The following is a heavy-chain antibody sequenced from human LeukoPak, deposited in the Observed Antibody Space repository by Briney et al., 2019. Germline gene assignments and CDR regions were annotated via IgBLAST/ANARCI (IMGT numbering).Heavy chain of an antibody. CDR3: AGRRSSGWYAY. CDR2: IYDNGTT. Sequence: PGGSLRLSCATSGFTVSSNYMSWVRQAPGKGLEWVSVIYDNGTTYYADSVKGRFLIFRDTSKNTVDLQMNSLRVEDTAVYYCAGRRSSGWYAYWGQGTLVTVSS. CDR1: GFTVSSNY. J-gene: IGHJ4*02. D-gene: IGHD6-19*01. V-gene: IGHV3-53*01.